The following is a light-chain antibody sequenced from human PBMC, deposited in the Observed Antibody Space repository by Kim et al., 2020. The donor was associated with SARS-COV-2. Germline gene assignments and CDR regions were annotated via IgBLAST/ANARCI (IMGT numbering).Light chain of an antibody. CDR3: NSRDSSGNHVV. Sequence: SSELTQYPAVSVALGQTVRITCQGDSLRSYYASWYQQKPGQAPILVVYAKTNRPSGIPDRFSGSSSGNTASLTITGAQAEDEADYYCNSRDSSGNHVVFGGGTQLTVL. V-gene: IGLV3-19*01. CDR2: AKT. J-gene: IGLJ2*01. CDR1: SLRSYY.